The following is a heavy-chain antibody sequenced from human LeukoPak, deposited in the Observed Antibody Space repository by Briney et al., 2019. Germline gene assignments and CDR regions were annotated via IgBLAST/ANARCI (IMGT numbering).Heavy chain of an antibody. J-gene: IGHJ4*02. CDR3: ARRAGAYSHPYDY. Sequence: GGSLRLSCAASGLTFSNYNMNWVRQAPGKGLEWVSFIYSDNTHYSDSVKGRFTISRDNSKNTLYLQMNSLRAEDTAVYYCARRAGAYSHPYDYWGQGTLVTVSS. D-gene: IGHD4/OR15-4a*01. CDR1: GLTFSNYN. CDR2: IYSDNT. V-gene: IGHV3-53*01.